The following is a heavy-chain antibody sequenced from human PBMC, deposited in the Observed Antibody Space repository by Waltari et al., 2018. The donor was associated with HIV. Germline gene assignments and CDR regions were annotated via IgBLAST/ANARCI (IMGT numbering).Heavy chain of an antibody. D-gene: IGHD1-26*01. CDR1: GYTFTSYG. CDR2: ISGDHGNT. J-gene: IGHJ4*02. Sequence: QVHLVQSGAEVKKPGASVKVSCKASGYTFTSYGIIWVRQAPGQGLEWMGWISGDHGNTNDAQKYQGRVTMTTDTSTNTAYMELRSLRADGTAVYYCARDLYSGSQGAFEYWGQGTLVTVSS. CDR3: ARDLYSGSQGAFEY. V-gene: IGHV1-18*01.